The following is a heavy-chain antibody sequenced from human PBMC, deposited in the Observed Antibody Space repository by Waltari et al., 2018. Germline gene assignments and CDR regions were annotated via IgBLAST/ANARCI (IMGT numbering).Heavy chain of an antibody. Sequence: EMQLVASGGGLVQPGRSLRLSCTASGFTFGDYGMNWFRQAPGKGLEWVGFIRSKPYGGTTEYAASVKGRFTISRDESTSVAYLEMNSLKTEDTGVYYCARDKGRGFLLDGMDVWGQGTTVIVSS. CDR1: GFTFGDYG. J-gene: IGHJ6*02. D-gene: IGHD2-15*01. CDR2: IRSKPYGGTT. V-gene: IGHV3-49*03. CDR3: ARDKGRGFLLDGMDV.